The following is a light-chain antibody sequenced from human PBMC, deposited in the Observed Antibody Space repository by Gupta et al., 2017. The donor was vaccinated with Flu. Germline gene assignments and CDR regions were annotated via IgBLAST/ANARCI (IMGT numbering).Light chain of an antibody. J-gene: IGLJ3*02. V-gene: IGLV1-44*01. CDR2: NNN. Sequence: QSVLTQPPSASATPGQRVPISCSGGSSNIGSNTVNWFQQLPRTAPKLLIYNNNLRPSGVPDRFSGSQSGTSASLAISGLQSEDEADYYCAAWDDSLNAWVFGGGTKLTVL. CDR3: AAWDDSLNAWV. CDR1: SSNIGSNT.